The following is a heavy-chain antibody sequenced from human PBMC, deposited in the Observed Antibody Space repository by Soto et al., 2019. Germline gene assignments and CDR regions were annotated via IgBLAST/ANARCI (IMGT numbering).Heavy chain of an antibody. Sequence: QAQLVQSGAEVRKPGASVKVSCKTSGYTFINYGVSWVRHAPGQGLVWMGWISTYNGQTNVAQNFQGRVTLTSDASARTGYMELMGLSADDTAMYYCVRELVWGATLVWGVVARDFDMWGQGTPVTVSS. CDR1: GYTFINYG. D-gene: IGHD3-10*01. CDR2: ISTYNGQT. V-gene: IGHV1-18*01. J-gene: IGHJ3*02. CDR3: VRELVWGATLVWGVVARDFDM.